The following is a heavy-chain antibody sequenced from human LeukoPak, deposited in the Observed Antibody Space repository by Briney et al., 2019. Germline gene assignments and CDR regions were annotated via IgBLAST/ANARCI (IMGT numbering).Heavy chain of an antibody. CDR1: GYTFTSYG. D-gene: IGHD4-17*01. V-gene: IGHV1-18*01. J-gene: IGHJ4*02. CDR3: ARDRGWHGDHPPDY. CDR2: ISAYNGNT. Sequence: GASVKVSYKASGYTFTSYGISWVRQAPGQGLEWMGWISAYNGNTNYAQKLQGRVTMTTDTSTSTAYMELRSLRSDDTAVYYCARDRGWHGDHPPDYWGQGTLVTVSS.